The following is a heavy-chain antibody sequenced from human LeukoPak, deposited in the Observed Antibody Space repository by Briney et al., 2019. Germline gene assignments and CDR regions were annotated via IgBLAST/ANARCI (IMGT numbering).Heavy chain of an antibody. CDR1: GGSIDITTLSYY. Sequence: SETLSLTCTVSGGSIDITTLSYYWGWIRQTPGKGLEWLGTIFYDGGTYYNPSLNSRVSISIDTSKKKFSLKLTSVTAADTAVYYCARRSWKASGWFQGDTWGQGTLVTVSS. V-gene: IGHV4-39*07. D-gene: IGHD6-19*01. J-gene: IGHJ5*02. CDR2: IFYDGGT. CDR3: ARRSWKASGWFQGDT.